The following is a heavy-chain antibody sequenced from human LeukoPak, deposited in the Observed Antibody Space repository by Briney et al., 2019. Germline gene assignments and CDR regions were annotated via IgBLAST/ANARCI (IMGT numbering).Heavy chain of an antibody. CDR1: GFTFSNYW. Sequence: GGSLRLSCAASGFTFSNYWMHWVRQAPGKGLVWVSRLDTDGSDTSYADSVKGRFTISRDNAKNTLYLQMNNLRAEDTAMYYCASGFDSRFFDYWGQGTLVTVSS. V-gene: IGHV3-74*01. CDR3: ASGFDSRFFDY. D-gene: IGHD3-22*01. CDR2: LDTDGSDT. J-gene: IGHJ4*02.